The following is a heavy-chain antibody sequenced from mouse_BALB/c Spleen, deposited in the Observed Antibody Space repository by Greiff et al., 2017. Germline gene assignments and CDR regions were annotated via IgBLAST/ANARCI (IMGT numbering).Heavy chain of an antibody. CDR2: INPYYGST. D-gene: IGHD2-10*02. CDR1: GYSFTDYI. J-gene: IGHJ2*01. Sequence: EVQLQQTGPELVKPGASVKISCKASGYSFTDYIMLWVKQSHGKSLEWIGNINPYYGSTSYNLKFKGKATLTVDKSSSTAYMQLNSLTSEDSAVYYCARREYGNYVDYWGQGTTRTVSS. V-gene: IGHV1-39*01. CDR3: ARREYGNYVDY.